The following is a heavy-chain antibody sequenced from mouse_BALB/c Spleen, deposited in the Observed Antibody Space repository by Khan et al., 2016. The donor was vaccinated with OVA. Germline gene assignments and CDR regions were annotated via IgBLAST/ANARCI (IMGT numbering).Heavy chain of an antibody. D-gene: IGHD1-1*01. CDR3: ASAYYYGRALDY. J-gene: IGHJ4*01. Sequence: QVQLKQSGPGLVAPSQSLSITCTVSGFSLTGYGVNWVRQPPGKGLEWLGMIWGDGSTDYNSALKSRLSISKDNSKSQVFLKMNSLQTDDTAGYYCASAYYYGRALDYWGQGTSVTVSS. CDR2: IWGDGST. CDR1: GFSLTGYG. V-gene: IGHV2-6-7*01.